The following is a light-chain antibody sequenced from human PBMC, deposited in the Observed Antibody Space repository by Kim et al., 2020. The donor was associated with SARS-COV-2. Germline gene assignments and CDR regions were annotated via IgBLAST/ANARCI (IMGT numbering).Light chain of an antibody. J-gene: IGKJ2*01. CDR3: QQYNNWPLYT. CDR1: QSVFSN. CDR2: GAS. Sequence: EIVMTQSPATLSVSPGERATLSCRASQSVFSNLAWYQQKPGQAPRLLIYGASTRATGIPARFSGSGSGTEFTLTISSLQSEDFAVYYCQQYNNWPLYTFGQGTKLEI. V-gene: IGKV3-15*01.